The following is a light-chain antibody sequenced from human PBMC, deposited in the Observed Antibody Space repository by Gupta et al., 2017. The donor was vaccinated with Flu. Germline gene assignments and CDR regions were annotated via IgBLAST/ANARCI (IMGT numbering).Light chain of an antibody. V-gene: IGKV3-20*01. Sequence: IVLTHSPYPLSLSPGERATLSCSASESVSSTYLAWYQQKPGQAPRLLIYGASTRATGIPDRFRGSGAGTDFTLTISGLEPEDFAVYYCQQYVSLLWTFGQGTKVEIK. J-gene: IGKJ1*01. CDR2: GAS. CDR3: QQYVSLLWT. CDR1: ESVSSTY.